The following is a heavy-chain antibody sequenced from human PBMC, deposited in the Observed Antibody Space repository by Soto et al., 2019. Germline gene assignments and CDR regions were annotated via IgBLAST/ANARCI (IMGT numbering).Heavy chain of an antibody. CDR2: INPSGGST. D-gene: IGHD3-3*01. V-gene: IGHV1-46*01. Sequence: QVQLVQSGAEVKKPGASVKVSCKASGYTFTSYYMHWVRQAPGQGLEWMGIINPSGGSTSYAQKFQGRVTMTRDTSTSTVYMELSSLRSEDTAVYYCARDQGAAYYDFWSGYYSHPYYCGMDVWGQGTTVTVSS. CDR3: ARDQGAAYYDFWSGYYSHPYYCGMDV. J-gene: IGHJ6*02. CDR1: GYTFTSYY.